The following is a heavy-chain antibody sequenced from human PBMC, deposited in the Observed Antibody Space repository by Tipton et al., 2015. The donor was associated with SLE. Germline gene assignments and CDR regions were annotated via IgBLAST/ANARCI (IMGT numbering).Heavy chain of an antibody. CDR3: ARGRGSYGGYYYYYMDV. V-gene: IGHV4-59*01. CDR2: IYYSGSP. J-gene: IGHJ6*03. CDR1: GGSISSYY. D-gene: IGHD5-18*01. Sequence: LSLTCTVSGGSISSYYWSWIRQPPGKGLEWIGYIYYSGSPNYNPSLKSRVTISVDTSKNQFSLKLSSVTAADTAVYYCARGRGSYGGYYYYYMDVWGKGTTVTVSS.